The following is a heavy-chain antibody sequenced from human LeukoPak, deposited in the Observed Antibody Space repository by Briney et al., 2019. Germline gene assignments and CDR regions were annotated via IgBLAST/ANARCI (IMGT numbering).Heavy chain of an antibody. CDR2: IYYSGST. CDR3: ARHVHSQNDSSGYYSLRYFDL. V-gene: IGHV4-39*01. J-gene: IGHJ2*01. Sequence: SETLSLTCTVSGGSISSSSYYWGWIRQPPGKGLEWIGSIYYSGSTYYNPSLKSRVTISVDTSKNQFSLKLSSVTAADTAVYYCARHVHSQNDSSGYYSLRYFDLWGRGTLVTVSS. D-gene: IGHD3-22*01. CDR1: GGSISSSSYY.